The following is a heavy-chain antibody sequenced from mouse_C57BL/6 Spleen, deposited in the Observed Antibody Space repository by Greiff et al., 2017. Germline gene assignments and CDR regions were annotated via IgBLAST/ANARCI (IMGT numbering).Heavy chain of an antibody. CDR2: INYDGSST. J-gene: IGHJ1*03. Sequence: EVQRVESEGGLVQPGSSMKLSCTASGFTFSDYYMAWVRQVPEKGLEWVANINYDGSSTYYLDSLKSRFIISRDNAKNILYLKMSSLKSEDTATYYCAREMLRYWYFDVWGTGTTVTVSS. CDR1: GFTFSDYY. V-gene: IGHV5-16*01. CDR3: AREMLRYWYFDV.